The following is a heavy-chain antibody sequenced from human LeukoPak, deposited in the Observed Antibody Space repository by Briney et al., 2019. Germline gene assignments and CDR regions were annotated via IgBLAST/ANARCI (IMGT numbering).Heavy chain of an antibody. J-gene: IGHJ4*02. Sequence: PSETLSLTCAVYGGSFSGYYWSWIRQPPGKGLEWIGEINHSGSTNYNPSLKSRVTISVDTSKNQFSLKLSSVTAADTAVYYCARAAVGSSSWPFDYWGQGTLVTVSS. CDR1: GGSFSGYY. D-gene: IGHD6-13*01. CDR3: ARAAVGSSSWPFDY. V-gene: IGHV4-34*01. CDR2: INHSGST.